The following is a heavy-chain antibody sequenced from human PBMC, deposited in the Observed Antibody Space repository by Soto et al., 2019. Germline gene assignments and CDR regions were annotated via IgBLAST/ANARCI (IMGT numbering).Heavy chain of an antibody. CDR3: ARWWSGSRQGFDP. CDR1: GGSISSGDYY. Sequence: QVQLQESGPGLVKPSQTLSLTCTVSGGSISSGDYYWSWIHQHPGKGREWIGYIYDSGSTYYNPSLKSRVTISVDTSKNQFSLKLSSVTAADTAVYYCARWWSGSRQGFDPWGQGTLVTVSS. V-gene: IGHV4-31*03. J-gene: IGHJ5*02. CDR2: IYDSGST. D-gene: IGHD3-3*01.